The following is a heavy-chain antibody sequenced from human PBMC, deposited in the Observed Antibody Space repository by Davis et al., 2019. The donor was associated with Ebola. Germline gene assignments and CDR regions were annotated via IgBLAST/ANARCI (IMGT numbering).Heavy chain of an antibody. CDR3: STQNFDY. J-gene: IGHJ4*02. D-gene: IGHD5/OR15-5a*01. V-gene: IGHV3-23*01. Sequence: GESLKISCEASGFTFSRYGMHWVRQTPGKGLEWVSTLIGSSGGSSYEGTTYYADSVKGRFTISRDISKNKLYLQMNSLRADDTAIYYCSTQNFDYWGQGTLVTVSS. CDR1: GFTFSRYG. CDR2: LIGSSGGSSYEGTT.